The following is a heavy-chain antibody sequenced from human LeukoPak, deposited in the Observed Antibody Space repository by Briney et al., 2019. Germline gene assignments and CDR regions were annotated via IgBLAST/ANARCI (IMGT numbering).Heavy chain of an antibody. CDR3: ARDSSRYYYDSSGYYFAFDI. D-gene: IGHD3-22*01. CDR2: IYTSGST. CDR1: GGSISSYY. Sequence: PSETLSLTCTVSGGSISSYYWSWIRQPAGKGLEWIGRIYTSGSTNYNPSLKSRVTMSVDTSKNQFSLKLSSVTAADTAVYYCARDSSRYYYDSSGYYFAFDIWGQGTMVTASS. V-gene: IGHV4-4*07. J-gene: IGHJ3*02.